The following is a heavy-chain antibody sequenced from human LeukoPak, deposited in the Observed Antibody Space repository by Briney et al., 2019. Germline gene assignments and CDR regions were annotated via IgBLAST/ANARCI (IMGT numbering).Heavy chain of an antibody. CDR2: IYYSGST. CDR1: GGSISSYY. V-gene: IGHV4-59*01. CDR3: ARGHSGWLDY. Sequence: SSEALSLTCTVSGGSISSYYWSWIRQPPGKGLEWIGYIYYSGSTNYNPSLKSRVTISVDTSKNQFSLKLSSVTAADTAVYYCARGHSGWLDYWGQGTLVTVPS. D-gene: IGHD6-19*01. J-gene: IGHJ4*02.